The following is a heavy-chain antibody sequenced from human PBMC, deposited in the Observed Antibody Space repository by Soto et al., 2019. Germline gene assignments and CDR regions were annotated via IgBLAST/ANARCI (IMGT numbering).Heavy chain of an antibody. J-gene: IGHJ5*02. D-gene: IGHD2-8*01. CDR1: GGSISSYY. CDR3: AKSYCTNGVCYPGNWFDP. Sequence: NPSETLSLTXTVSGGSISSYYWSWIRQPPGKGLEWIGYIYYSGSTNYNPSLKSRVTISVDTSKNQFSLKLSSVTAADTAVYYCAKSYCTNGVCYPGNWFDPWGQGTLVTVSS. V-gene: IGHV4-59*01. CDR2: IYYSGST.